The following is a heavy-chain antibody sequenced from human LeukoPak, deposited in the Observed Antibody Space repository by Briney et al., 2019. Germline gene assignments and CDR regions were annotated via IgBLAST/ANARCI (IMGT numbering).Heavy chain of an antibody. CDR2: FDPEDGET. Sequence: ASVKVSCKVSGYTLTELSMHWVRQAPGKGLEWMGGFDPEDGETIYAQKFQGRVTMTEDTSTDTAYMELSGLRSEDTAVYYCAADSAARPYYFDYWGQGTLVTVSS. D-gene: IGHD6-6*01. V-gene: IGHV1-24*01. CDR1: GYTLTELS. J-gene: IGHJ4*02. CDR3: AADSAARPYYFDY.